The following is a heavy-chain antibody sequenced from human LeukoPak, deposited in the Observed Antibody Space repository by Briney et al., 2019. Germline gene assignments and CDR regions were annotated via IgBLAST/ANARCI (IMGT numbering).Heavy chain of an antibody. V-gene: IGHV4-39*01. D-gene: IGHD3-10*01. CDR3: ARLSTYYYGSGSYYKPHPFDY. J-gene: IGHJ4*02. Sequence: PSETLSLTCTVSGDSISSSSYYWGWIRQPPGKGLEWIGSIYNSGSTYYNPSLKSRVTISVDTSKNQFSLKLSSVTAADTAVYYCARLSTYYYGSGSYYKPHPFDYWGQGTLVTVSS. CDR2: IYNSGST. CDR1: GDSISSSSYY.